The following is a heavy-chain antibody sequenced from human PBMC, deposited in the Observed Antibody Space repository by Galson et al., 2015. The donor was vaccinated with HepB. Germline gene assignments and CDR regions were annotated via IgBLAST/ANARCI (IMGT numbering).Heavy chain of an antibody. CDR2: IYWDDDK. J-gene: IGHJ3*02. D-gene: IGHD3-22*01. Sequence: PALVKPTQTLTLTCTFSGFSLSTSGVGVGWIRQPPGKALEWLALIYWDDDKRYSPSLKSRLTITKDTSKNQVVLTMTNMDPVDTATYYCAHRGTHYYDGYHDAFDIWGQGTMVTVSS. CDR1: GFSLSTSGVG. V-gene: IGHV2-5*02. CDR3: AHRGTHYYDGYHDAFDI.